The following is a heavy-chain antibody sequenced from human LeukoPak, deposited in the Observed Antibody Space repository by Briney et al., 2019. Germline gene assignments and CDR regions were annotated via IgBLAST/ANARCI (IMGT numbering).Heavy chain of an antibody. D-gene: IGHD3-3*01. J-gene: IGHJ3*02. CDR1: GFTFDDYA. CDR2: ISWNSGSI. V-gene: IGHV3-9*01. Sequence: GRSLRLSCAASGFTFDDYAMHWVRQAPGKGLEWVSGISWNSGSIGYADSVKGRFTISRDNAKNSLYLQMNSLRAEDTAVYYCARSDFGVGTNDIWGQGTMVTVSS. CDR3: ARSDFGVGTNDI.